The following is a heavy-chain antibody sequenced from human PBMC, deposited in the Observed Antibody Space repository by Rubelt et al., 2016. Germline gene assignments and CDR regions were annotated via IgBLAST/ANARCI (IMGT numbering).Heavy chain of an antibody. Sequence: EWVSSISSSSSYIYYADSVKGRFTISRDNAKNSLYLQMNSLRAEDTAVYYCASLDIVVVPAANDYWGQGTLVTVSS. J-gene: IGHJ4*02. CDR2: ISSSSSYI. V-gene: IGHV3-21*01. D-gene: IGHD2-2*03. CDR3: ASLDIVVVPAANDY.